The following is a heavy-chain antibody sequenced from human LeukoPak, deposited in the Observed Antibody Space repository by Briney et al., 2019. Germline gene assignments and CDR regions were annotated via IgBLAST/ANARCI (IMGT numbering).Heavy chain of an antibody. CDR2: INPNSGAT. Sequence: ASVKVSCKTSGYTFTGHYMHWVRQAPGQGLEWMGWINPNSGATESAQKFQGRVTMTRDTSITTAYMELYSLRSDDTALYYCAREMTPVGGSPLIWFDPWGQGTLVTVSS. CDR3: AREMTPVGGSPLIWFDP. V-gene: IGHV1-2*02. CDR1: GYTFTGHY. D-gene: IGHD4-23*01. J-gene: IGHJ5*02.